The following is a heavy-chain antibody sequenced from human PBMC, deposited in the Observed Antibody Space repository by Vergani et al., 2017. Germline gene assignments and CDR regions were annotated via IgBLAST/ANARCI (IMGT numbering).Heavy chain of an antibody. CDR2: IYTTGST. V-gene: IGHV4-61*02. Sequence: QVQLQESGPGLVKPSQTLSLTCSVSGGSISSADYYWTWIRQPAGEGLEWIGRIYTTGSTNHNPSLKSRVSISVDTSKNQFSLKLSSVTAADTAVYYCARHDRKTYTATMGWYDYWGQGILVTVSS. J-gene: IGHJ4*02. CDR3: ARHDRKTYTATMGWYDY. D-gene: IGHD3-16*01. CDR1: GGSISSADYY.